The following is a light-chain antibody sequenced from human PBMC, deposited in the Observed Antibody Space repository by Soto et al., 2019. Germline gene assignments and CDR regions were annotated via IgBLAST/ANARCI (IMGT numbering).Light chain of an antibody. J-gene: IGKJ4*01. CDR2: DAS. Sequence: DIHMTQSPSTLSASVGDRVTITCRASQSISIWLAWYQQKPGKAPSLLIYDASNLESGVPSRFSGSGSGTEFTLTISSLQPDDFATYYCQQYNSYPLTFGGGTKVDIK. CDR1: QSISIW. V-gene: IGKV1-5*01. CDR3: QQYNSYPLT.